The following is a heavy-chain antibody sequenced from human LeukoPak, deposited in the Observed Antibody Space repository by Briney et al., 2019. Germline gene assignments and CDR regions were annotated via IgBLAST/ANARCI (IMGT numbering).Heavy chain of an antibody. J-gene: IGHJ4*02. CDR1: GFTVSSNY. Sequence: GGSLRLSCAASGFTVSSNYVSWVRQAPGKGLEWVSVIYSGGSTYYADSVKGRFTISRDNSKNTLYLQMNSLRAEDTAVYYCARDRGYSSSWYFYYWGQGTLVTVSS. CDR3: ARDRGYSSSWYFYY. D-gene: IGHD6-13*01. V-gene: IGHV3-66*01. CDR2: IYSGGST.